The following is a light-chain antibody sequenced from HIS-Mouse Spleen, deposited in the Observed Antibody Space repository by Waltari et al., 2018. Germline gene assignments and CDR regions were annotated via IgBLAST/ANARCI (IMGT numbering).Light chain of an antibody. J-gene: IGLJ2*01. CDR1: ALPKKY. Sequence: SYELTQPPSVSVSPGQTARITCSGEALPKKYAYWYQPKSGQAPVLVIYGDSKRPSGIPGRFCGSSSGTMSNLTISGGQVEDEADYCCYSTDSSGNHRVFGGGTKLTVL. CDR3: YSTDSSGNHRV. CDR2: GDS. V-gene: IGLV3-10*01.